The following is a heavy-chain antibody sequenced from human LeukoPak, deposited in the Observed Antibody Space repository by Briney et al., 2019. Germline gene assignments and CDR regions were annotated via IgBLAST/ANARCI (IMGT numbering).Heavy chain of an antibody. Sequence: ASVKVSCKASGYTFTTYGISWVRQAPGQGLEWLGWISAYNGRTNYGEKLQDRVTMTTDTSTSTAYMELRSLRSDDTAVYYCARGRGTIFGVVITLYYFDYWGQGTLVTVSS. CDR3: ARGRGTIFGVVITLYYFDY. V-gene: IGHV1-18*01. J-gene: IGHJ4*02. D-gene: IGHD3-3*01. CDR2: ISAYNGRT. CDR1: GYTFTTYG.